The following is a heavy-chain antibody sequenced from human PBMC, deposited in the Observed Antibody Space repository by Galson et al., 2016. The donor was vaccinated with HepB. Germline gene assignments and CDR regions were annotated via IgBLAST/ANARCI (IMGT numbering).Heavy chain of an antibody. Sequence: ETLSLTCTVSGANISRSSYYWGWIRQPPGKGLEWIGSIYYGGNTYYNPSLKSRVTILVDTSKNQFSLKLSSVTAADTAVYYCARSPYSSGWYFAEYFQHWGQGTLVTVSS. CDR3: ARSPYSSGWYFAEYFQH. CDR1: GANISRSSYY. CDR2: IYYGGNT. D-gene: IGHD6-19*01. J-gene: IGHJ1*01. V-gene: IGHV4-39*01.